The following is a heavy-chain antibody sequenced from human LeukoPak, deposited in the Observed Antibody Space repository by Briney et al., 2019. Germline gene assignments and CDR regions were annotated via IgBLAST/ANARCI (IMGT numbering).Heavy chain of an antibody. D-gene: IGHD3-10*01. CDR3: AREVVRGVIDY. CDR1: GFTVSSNY. Sequence: PGGSLRLSCAASGFTVSSNYMSWVRQAPGKGLEWVSVIYSGGSTYYADSVKGRFTISRDNPKNTLYLQMNSLRAEDTAVYYCAREVVRGVIDYWGQGTQVTVSS. J-gene: IGHJ4*02. V-gene: IGHV3-53*01. CDR2: IYSGGST.